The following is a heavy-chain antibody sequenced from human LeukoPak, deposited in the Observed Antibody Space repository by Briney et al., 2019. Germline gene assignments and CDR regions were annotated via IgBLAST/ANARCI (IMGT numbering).Heavy chain of an antibody. J-gene: IGHJ4*02. CDR2: ISTYNGDT. Sequence: GASVKVSCKASGYTFTDYGISWVQQAPGQGLEWMGWISTYNGDTNFAQKFQGRVTMTTDTSTNTAYMELRSLTSDDTAVYYCARGSYYDYWGQGTLVTVSS. CDR3: ARGSYYDY. D-gene: IGHD1-26*01. V-gene: IGHV1-18*01. CDR1: GYTFTDYG.